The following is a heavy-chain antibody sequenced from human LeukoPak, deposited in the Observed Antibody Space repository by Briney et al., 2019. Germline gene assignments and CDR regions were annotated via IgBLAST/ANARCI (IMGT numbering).Heavy chain of an antibody. J-gene: IGHJ5*01. CDR3: ARALGYCSGGSCTIGYNWFDS. CDR2: IYYGRST. CDR1: GGSISSGDNY. V-gene: IGHV4-39*01. D-gene: IGHD2-15*01. Sequence: PSETLSLTCTVSGGSISSGDNYWGWIRQPPGKGLEWIGSIYYGRSTYYNPSLKSRVTISVDTSMNQFSLKLSFVTTADTAVYYCARALGYCSGGSCTIGYNWFDSWGQGTLVTVPS.